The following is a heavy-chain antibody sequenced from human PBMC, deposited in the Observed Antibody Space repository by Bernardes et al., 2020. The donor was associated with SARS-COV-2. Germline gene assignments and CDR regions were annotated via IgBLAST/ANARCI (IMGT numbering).Heavy chain of an antibody. J-gene: IGHJ3*02. Sequence: SETLSLTCTVSGGSISSSSYYWGWIRQPPGKGLEWIGSIYYCGSTYYNPSLKSRVTISVDTSKNQFSLKLSSVTAAYTAVYYCARHDSSALGAFDIWGQGTMVTVSS. CDR3: ARHDSSALGAFDI. CDR2: IYYCGST. CDR1: GGSISSSSYY. V-gene: IGHV4-39*01. D-gene: IGHD3-22*01.